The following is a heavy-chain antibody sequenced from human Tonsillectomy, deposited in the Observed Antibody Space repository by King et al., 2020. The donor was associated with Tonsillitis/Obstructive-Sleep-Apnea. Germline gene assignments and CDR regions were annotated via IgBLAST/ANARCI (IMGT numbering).Heavy chain of an antibody. V-gene: IGHV3-73*01. CDR3: TRPYYDYVWGSYRHITDY. J-gene: IGHJ4*02. CDR1: GFTFSGSA. Sequence: VQLVESGGGLVQPGGSLKLSCAASGFTFSGSAMHWVRQASGKGLEWVGRIRSKANSYATAYAASVKGRFTISRDDSKNTAYLQMNSLKTEDTAVYYCTRPYYDYVWGSYRHITDYWGQGTLVTVSS. D-gene: IGHD3-16*02. CDR2: IRSKANSYAT.